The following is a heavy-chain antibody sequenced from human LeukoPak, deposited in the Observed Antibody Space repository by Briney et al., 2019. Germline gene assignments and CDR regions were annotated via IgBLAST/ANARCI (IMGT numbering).Heavy chain of an antibody. CDR2: INWSGGST. CDR3: ARGGPVAYYYYYYMDV. V-gene: IGHV3-20*01. CDR1: GFTFDDYG. Sequence: PGGSLRLSCAASGFTFDDYGMSWVRQAPGKGLEWVSGINWSGGSTGYADSVKGRLTISRDNAKNSLYLEMNSLRAEDTALYHCARGGPVAYYYYYYMDVWGKGTTVTISS. J-gene: IGHJ6*03.